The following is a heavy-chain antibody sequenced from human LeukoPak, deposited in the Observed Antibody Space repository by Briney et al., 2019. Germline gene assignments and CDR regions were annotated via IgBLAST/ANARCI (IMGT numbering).Heavy chain of an antibody. D-gene: IGHD2-2*01. Sequence: GGSLRLSCAASGFTFSSYAMSWVRQAPGKGLEWVSAISGSGGSTYYADSVKGRFTISRDNSKNTLYLQMNSLRAEDTAVYYCAKDLTVVVSAANYYYYGMDVWGQGTTVTVSS. CDR2: ISGSGGST. V-gene: IGHV3-23*01. CDR1: GFTFSSYA. J-gene: IGHJ6*02. CDR3: AKDLTVVVSAANYYYYGMDV.